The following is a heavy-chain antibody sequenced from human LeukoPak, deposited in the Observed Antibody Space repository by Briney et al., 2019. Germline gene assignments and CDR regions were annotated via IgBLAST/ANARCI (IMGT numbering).Heavy chain of an antibody. V-gene: IGHV3-23*01. CDR3: ANGYNYGPFDP. J-gene: IGHJ5*02. CDR2: ISGNGDST. CDR1: GFTFSGYS. Sequence: PGGSLRLSCAASGFTFSGYSMNWVRQAPGKGLEWVSGISGNGDSTYYADSVKGRFTISRDNSKNTLYLQMNSLRADDTAVYYCANGYNYGPFDPWGQGTLVTVSS. D-gene: IGHD5-18*01.